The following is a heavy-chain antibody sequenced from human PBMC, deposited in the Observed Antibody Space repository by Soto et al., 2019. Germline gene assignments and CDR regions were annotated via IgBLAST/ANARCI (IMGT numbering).Heavy chain of an antibody. CDR1: GYTFTGYY. CDR2: INPNSGGT. J-gene: IGHJ6*02. D-gene: IGHD2-2*01. Sequence: ASVKVSCKASGYTFTGYYMHWVRQAPGQGLERMGWINPNSGGTNYAQKFQGRVTMTRDTSISTAYMELSRLRSDDTAVYYCARGGDIVVVPSMYYYYYGMDVWGQGTTVTVSS. V-gene: IGHV1-2*02. CDR3: ARGGDIVVVPSMYYYYYGMDV.